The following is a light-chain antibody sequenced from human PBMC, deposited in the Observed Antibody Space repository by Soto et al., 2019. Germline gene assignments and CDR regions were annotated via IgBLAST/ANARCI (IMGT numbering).Light chain of an antibody. V-gene: IGKV4-1*01. CDR1: QSVLYNSNNKNH. CDR2: GAS. Sequence: DFVMTQAPDSLAVSLGERATINCKSSQSVLYNSNNKNHLGWFQQKPGHPPKLLIYGASFRPSGVPDRFSGSGSGTDFTLTISSLQAEDVAVYYCQQYNNWPPGTFGQGTKVEIK. CDR3: QQYNNWPPGT. J-gene: IGKJ1*01.